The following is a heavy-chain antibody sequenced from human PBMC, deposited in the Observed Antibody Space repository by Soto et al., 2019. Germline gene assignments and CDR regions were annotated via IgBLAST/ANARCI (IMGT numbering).Heavy chain of an antibody. J-gene: IGHJ3*02. Sequence: ASVKVSCKASGYTFTSYGISWVRQAPGQGLEWMGWISAYNGNTNYAQKLQGRVTMTTDTSTSTAYMELRSLRSDDTAVYYCATESSGSYWFAFDIWGQGTMVTV. CDR1: GYTFTSYG. D-gene: IGHD1-26*01. CDR2: ISAYNGNT. CDR3: ATESSGSYWFAFDI. V-gene: IGHV1-18*01.